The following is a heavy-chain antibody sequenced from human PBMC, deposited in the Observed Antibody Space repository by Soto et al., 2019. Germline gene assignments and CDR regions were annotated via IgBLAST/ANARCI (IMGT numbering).Heavy chain of an antibody. D-gene: IGHD3-3*01. J-gene: IGHJ4*02. V-gene: IGHV2-70*01. CDR2: IDWDDDK. Sequence: GSGPTLVNPTQTLTLTCTFSGFSLSTSGMCVSWIRQPPGKALEWLALIDWDDDKYYSTSLKTRLTISKDTSKNQVVLTMTNMDPVDTATYYCARASTYDFWSGTNYFDYWGQGTLVTVSS. CDR1: GFSLSTSGMC. CDR3: ARASTYDFWSGTNYFDY.